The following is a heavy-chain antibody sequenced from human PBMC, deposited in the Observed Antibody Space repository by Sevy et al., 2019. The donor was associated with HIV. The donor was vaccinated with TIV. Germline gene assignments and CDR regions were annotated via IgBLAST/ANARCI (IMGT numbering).Heavy chain of an antibody. CDR1: GFTFNNYG. J-gene: IGHJ6*02. CDR2: ISYDGSNK. D-gene: IGHD3-16*02. Sequence: QLGGSLRLSCAASGFTFNNYGMHWVRQAPGKGLEWVAVISYDGSNKYYADSVMGRFTMSRDNSKNIYLRMNSLRAEDTAVYFCAKAVYRDNYYYSGMDVWGQGTTVTVSS. V-gene: IGHV3-30*18. CDR3: AKAVYRDNYYYSGMDV.